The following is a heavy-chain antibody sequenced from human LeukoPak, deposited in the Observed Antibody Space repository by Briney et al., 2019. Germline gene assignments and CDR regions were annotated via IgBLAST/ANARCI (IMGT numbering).Heavy chain of an antibody. Sequence: SGTLSLTCAVSGGSISSSNWWSWVRQPPGKGLEWIGEIYHSGSTNYNPSLKSRVTISVDKSKNQFSLKLSSVTAADTAVYYCARRPRGVVVVVAASFDYWGQGTLVTVSS. CDR1: GGSISSSNW. D-gene: IGHD2-15*01. J-gene: IGHJ4*02. V-gene: IGHV4-4*02. CDR3: ARRPRGVVVVVAASFDY. CDR2: IYHSGST.